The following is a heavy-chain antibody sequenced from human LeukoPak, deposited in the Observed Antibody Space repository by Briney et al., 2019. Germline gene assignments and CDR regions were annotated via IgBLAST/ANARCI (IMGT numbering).Heavy chain of an antibody. J-gene: IGHJ3*02. V-gene: IGHV4-4*02. CDR3: ASEGIAARKVDDAFDI. CDR2: IFHSGST. CDR1: GGSLSSTNW. D-gene: IGHD6-6*01. Sequence: SETLSLTCAVSGGSLSSTNWWSWVRQPPGKGLEWIGEIFHSGSTYYNPSLKSRVTISVDRSKNQFSLKLSSVTAADTAVYYCASEGIAARKVDDAFDIWGQGTMVTVSS.